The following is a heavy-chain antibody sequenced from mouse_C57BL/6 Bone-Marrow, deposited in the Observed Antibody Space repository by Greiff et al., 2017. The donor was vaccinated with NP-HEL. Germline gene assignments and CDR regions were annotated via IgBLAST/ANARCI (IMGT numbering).Heavy chain of an antibody. Sequence: QVQLQQPGAELVMPGASVKLSCKASGYTFTSYWMHWVKQRPGQGLEWIGEIDPSDSYTNYNQKFKGKSTLTVDKSSSTAYMQLSSLTSEDSAVYYCAREGSYDGFDYWGQGTTLTVSS. CDR1: GYTFTSYW. CDR2: IDPSDSYT. V-gene: IGHV1-69*01. J-gene: IGHJ2*01. D-gene: IGHD2-12*01. CDR3: AREGSYDGFDY.